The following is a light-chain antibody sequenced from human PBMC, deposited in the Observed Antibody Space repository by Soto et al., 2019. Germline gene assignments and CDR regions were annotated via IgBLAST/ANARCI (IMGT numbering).Light chain of an antibody. J-gene: IGKJ1*01. CDR2: DAS. CDR3: LQHNTYPRT. Sequence: EIVMTQSPATLSVSPVERATLSCRASQSIATFLVWYQQKPGQAPRLLIYDASNRATGIPARFSGSGSGTDFTLTISSLEPEDFATYYCLQHNTYPRTFGQGTKVDIK. V-gene: IGKV3-11*01. CDR1: QSIATF.